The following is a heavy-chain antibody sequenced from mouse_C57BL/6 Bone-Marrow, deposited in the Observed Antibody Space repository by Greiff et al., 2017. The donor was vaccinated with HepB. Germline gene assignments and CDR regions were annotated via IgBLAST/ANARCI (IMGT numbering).Heavy chain of an antibody. D-gene: IGHD1-1*01. Sequence: EVKLMESGGGLVQPGGSLKLSCAASGFTFSDYYMYWVRQTPEKRLEWVAYISNGGGSTYYPDTVKGRFTISRDNAKNTLYLQMSRLKSEDTAMYYCARRVYYYGVDVWGTGTTVTVSS. CDR2: ISNGGGST. CDR3: ARRVYYYGVDV. J-gene: IGHJ1*03. V-gene: IGHV5-12*01. CDR1: GFTFSDYY.